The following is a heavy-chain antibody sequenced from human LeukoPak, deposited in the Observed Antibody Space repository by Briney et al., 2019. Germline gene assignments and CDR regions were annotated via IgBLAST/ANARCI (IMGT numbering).Heavy chain of an antibody. V-gene: IGHV4-30-2*01. CDR1: GGSISRGGYS. D-gene: IGHD6-19*01. J-gene: IGHJ4*02. Sequence: SQTLSLTCAVSGGSISRGGYSCSWIRHPPGKGLEWIGYIYHSGSTYSAPSLRSRVTISVDRSKNQFSLKLSSVTAADTAVYYCARASVAASGYYFDYWGQGTLVTVSS. CDR2: IYHSGST. CDR3: ARASVAASGYYFDY.